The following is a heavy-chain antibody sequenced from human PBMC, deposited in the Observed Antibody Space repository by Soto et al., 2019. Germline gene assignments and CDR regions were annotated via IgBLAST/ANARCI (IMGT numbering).Heavy chain of an antibody. D-gene: IGHD6-13*01. CDR2: IYYSGST. J-gene: IGHJ4*02. V-gene: IGHV4-31*03. CDR1: GGSISSGGYY. Sequence: QVQLQESGPGLVKPSQTLSLTCTVSGGSISSGGYYWSWIRQHPGKGLEWIGYIYYSGSTYYNPSLKSRVTISVDTSKNQFSLNLSSVTAADTAVYYCARGADSSSWFRVGNFDYWGQGTLVTVSS. CDR3: ARGADSSSWFRVGNFDY.